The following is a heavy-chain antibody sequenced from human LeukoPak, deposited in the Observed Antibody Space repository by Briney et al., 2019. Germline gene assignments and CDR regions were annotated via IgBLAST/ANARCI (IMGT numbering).Heavy chain of an antibody. J-gene: IGHJ5*02. CDR1: GGSISSSSYY. Sequence: PSETLSLTCTVSGGSISSSSYYWGWIRQPPGKGLEWIGSIYYSGSTYYNPSLKSRVTISVDTSKNQFSLKLSSVTAADTAVYYCARRYQLLSPAFDPWGQGTLVTVSP. V-gene: IGHV4-39*01. CDR2: IYYSGST. D-gene: IGHD2-2*01. CDR3: ARRYQLLSPAFDP.